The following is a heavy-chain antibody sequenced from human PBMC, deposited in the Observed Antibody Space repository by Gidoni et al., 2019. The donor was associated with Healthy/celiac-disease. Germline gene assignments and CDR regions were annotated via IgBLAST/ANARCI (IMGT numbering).Heavy chain of an antibody. V-gene: IGHV4-34*01. J-gene: IGHJ5*02. D-gene: IGHD2-2*02. CDR3: ARGKGGRYCSSTSCYRNYNWFDP. CDR1: GGSFSGYY. CDR2: INHSGST. Sequence: QVQLQQWGAGLLKPSETLSLTCAVYGGSFSGYYWSWIRQPPGKGLEWIGEINHSGSTNYNPSLKSRVTISVDTSKNQFSLKLSSVTAADTAVYYCARGKGGRYCSSTSCYRNYNWFDPWGQGTLVTVSS.